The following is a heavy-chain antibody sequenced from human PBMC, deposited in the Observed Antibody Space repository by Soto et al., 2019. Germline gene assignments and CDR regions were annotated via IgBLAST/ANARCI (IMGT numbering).Heavy chain of an antibody. CDR1: GFTFGNYG. V-gene: IGHV1-2*02. CDR2: ISPKSGGS. CDR3: ARPPGYISDWYYFDL. D-gene: IGHD3-9*01. J-gene: IGHJ4*02. Sequence: PGGSRRLSFEAPGFTFGNYGMHWVRQAPGQGFEWMGRISPKSGGSNYAQKFQGRVSMTWDTSLKTAYLELSSLMSEDTAVYYCARPPGYISDWYYFDLWGQGTLVTVSS.